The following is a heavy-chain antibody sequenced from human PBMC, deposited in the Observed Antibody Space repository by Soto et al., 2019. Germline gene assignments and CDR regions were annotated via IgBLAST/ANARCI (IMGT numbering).Heavy chain of an antibody. CDR2: IYYSGST. V-gene: IGHV4-59*08. D-gene: IGHD3-9*01. CDR1: GGSISSYY. Sequence: SETLSLTCTVSGGSISSYYWSWIRQPPGKGLEWIGYIYYSGSTNYNPSLKSRVTISVDTSKNQFSLKLSSVTAADTAVYYCAIYSPDFDXLSQFDFWGQGTLVTVSS. J-gene: IGHJ4*02. CDR3: AIYSPDFDXLSQFDF.